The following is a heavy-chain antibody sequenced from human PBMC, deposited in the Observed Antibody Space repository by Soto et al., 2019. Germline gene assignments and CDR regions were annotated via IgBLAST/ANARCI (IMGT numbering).Heavy chain of an antibody. CDR3: ARDGYYDFWSGYTRSGYFDY. CDR2: IYYSGST. J-gene: IGHJ4*02. CDR1: GGSISSYY. Sequence: KPXETLSLTCTVSGGSISSYYGSWIRQPPGKGLEWIGYIYYSGSTNYNPSLKSRVTISVDTSKNQFSLKLSSVTAADTAVYYCARDGYYDFWSGYTRSGYFDYWGQGTLVTVSS. D-gene: IGHD3-3*01. V-gene: IGHV4-59*01.